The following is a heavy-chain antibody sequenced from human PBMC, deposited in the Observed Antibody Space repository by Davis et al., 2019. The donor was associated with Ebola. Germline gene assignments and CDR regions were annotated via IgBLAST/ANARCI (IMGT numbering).Heavy chain of an antibody. Sequence: SETLSLTCVVSGGAIHTGGYSWTWIRQPPGKGLEWIGSIYHTGSTWYNPSLKSRVIMSMDVPRNQFSLRLTSVTAADTAVYYCAGYDYWFDPWGRGTQVTVSS. V-gene: IGHV4-30-2*01. CDR3: AGYDYWFDP. CDR1: GGAIHTGGYS. D-gene: IGHD5-12*01. J-gene: IGHJ5*02. CDR2: IYHTGST.